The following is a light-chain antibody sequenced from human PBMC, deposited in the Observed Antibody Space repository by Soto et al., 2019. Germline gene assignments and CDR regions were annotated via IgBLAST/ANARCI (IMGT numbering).Light chain of an antibody. CDR1: QTLTTRF. V-gene: IGKV3-20*01. J-gene: IGKJ2*01. CDR2: GAS. Sequence: EIVLTQSPGTLSLSPGERATLSCMASQTLTTRFLAWYQQKPGQAPRLLIYGASSKATGIPDRFSGSGSVTEYTLTISRLEPEDFAVYSCQQYADLPYTFGQGTTLEI. CDR3: QQYADLPYT.